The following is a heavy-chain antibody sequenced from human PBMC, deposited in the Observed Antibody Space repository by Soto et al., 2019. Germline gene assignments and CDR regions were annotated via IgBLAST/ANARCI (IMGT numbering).Heavy chain of an antibody. CDR1: GFTFSDYA. D-gene: IGHD6-19*01. J-gene: IGHJ4*02. CDR3: AKGGRQWLVTSDFNF. CDR2: VSHDGRNT. V-gene: IGHV3-30*18. Sequence: VQLVESRGGVVQPGRSLRLSCAASGFTFSDYAMHWVRQAPGKGLEWVAVVSHDGRNTHYADSVKGRFTISRDSSKNTGSLEMASLRAEDTAVYYCAKGGRQWLVTSDFNFWGQGALVTVSS.